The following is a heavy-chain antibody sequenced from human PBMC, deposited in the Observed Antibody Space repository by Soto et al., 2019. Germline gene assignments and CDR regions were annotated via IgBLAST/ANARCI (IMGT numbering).Heavy chain of an antibody. D-gene: IGHD2-21*02. CDR3: AKDPHIVVVTEAGADV. J-gene: IGHJ6*02. V-gene: IGHV3-23*01. Sequence: GGSLRLSCAASGFTFSSYAMSWVRQAPGKGLEWVSAISGSGGSTYYADSVKGRFTISRDNSKNTLYLQMNSLRAEDTAVYYCAKDPHIVVVTEAGADVWGQGTTVTVSS. CDR1: GFTFSSYA. CDR2: ISGSGGST.